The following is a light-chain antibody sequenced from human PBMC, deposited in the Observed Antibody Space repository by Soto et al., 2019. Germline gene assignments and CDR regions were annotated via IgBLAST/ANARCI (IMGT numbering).Light chain of an antibody. J-gene: IGLJ3*02. CDR3: SSYTTDTPWV. V-gene: IGLV2-14*01. CDR1: SSDVGAYDY. Sequence: QSALTQPASVSGSPGQSITISCTGTSSDVGAYDYVSWYQQHPGTAPKLIISEVSNRPSGVSDRFSGSKSANTASLTISGLQAEDEADYYCSSYTTDTPWVFGGGTKLTVL. CDR2: EVS.